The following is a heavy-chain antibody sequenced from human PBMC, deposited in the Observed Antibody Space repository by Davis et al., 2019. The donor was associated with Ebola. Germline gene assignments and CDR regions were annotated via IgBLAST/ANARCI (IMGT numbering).Heavy chain of an antibody. Sequence: PSETLSLTCTVSGGSISSYYWSWIRQPAGKGLEWIGRIYTSGSTNYNPSLKSRVTMSVDTSKNQFSMKLSSVTAADTAVYYCARVNYYDSSGYNDYWGQGTLVTVSS. V-gene: IGHV4-4*07. D-gene: IGHD3-22*01. J-gene: IGHJ4*02. CDR3: ARVNYYDSSGYNDY. CDR1: GGSISSYY. CDR2: IYTSGST.